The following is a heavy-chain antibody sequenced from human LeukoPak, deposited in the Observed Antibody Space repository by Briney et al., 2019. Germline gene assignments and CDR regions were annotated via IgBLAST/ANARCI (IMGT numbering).Heavy chain of an antibody. V-gene: IGHV3-33*08. D-gene: IGHD3-10*01. CDR3: AREYYYGSGSYHPGY. J-gene: IGHJ4*02. Sequence: GGSLRLSCAASGFTFSSYAMNWVRQAPGKGLEWVAVIWYDGSNKYYADSVKGRFTISRDNSKNTLYLQMSSLRAEDTAVYYCAREYYYGSGSYHPGYWGQGTLVTVSS. CDR1: GFTFSSYA. CDR2: IWYDGSNK.